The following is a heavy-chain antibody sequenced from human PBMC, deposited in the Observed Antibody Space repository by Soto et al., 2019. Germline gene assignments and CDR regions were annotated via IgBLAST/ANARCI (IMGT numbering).Heavy chain of an antibody. Sequence: SDTRSLTFTVSGGSIGRRTYYWGGMRQPPGKGLEWIGGIYDSGSIYYRPCLKSRVTISVDTYKNQLSLRLSSVTAADRAVYDCARQVPAAIRLGWFDPWGQGTLVTVSS. J-gene: IGHJ5*02. CDR3: ARQVPAAIRLGWFDP. CDR2: IYDSGSI. D-gene: IGHD2-2*02. CDR1: GGSIGRRTYY. V-gene: IGHV4-39*01.